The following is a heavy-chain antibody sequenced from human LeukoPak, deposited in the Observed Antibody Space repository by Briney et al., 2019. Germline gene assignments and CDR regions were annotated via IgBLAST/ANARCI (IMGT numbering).Heavy chain of an antibody. CDR3: AKDNGRRTSWFDP. CDR2: IKEDGSEK. CDR1: GFTFSSFW. D-gene: IGHD1/OR15-1a*01. V-gene: IGHV3-7*04. Sequence: GGSLGLSCAASGFTFSSFWMRWVRQAPGKGLEWVANIKEDGSEKYYVDSVKGRFTISRDNAKNSLYLEMNSLRAEDTAVYYCAKDNGRRTSWFDPWGQGTLVTVSS. J-gene: IGHJ5*02.